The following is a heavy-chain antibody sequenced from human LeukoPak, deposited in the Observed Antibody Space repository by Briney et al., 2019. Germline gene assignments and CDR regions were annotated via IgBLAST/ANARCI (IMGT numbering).Heavy chain of an antibody. Sequence: SETLSLTCTVSGGSISRYYWSWIRQSPGKGLEWMGYIYNGGSTNYNPSLKSRVTMSVDTSMNQLSLKLSSVTAADTALYYCARDEGNGWPLGWHFDLWGRGTLVTVSS. V-gene: IGHV4-59*01. J-gene: IGHJ2*01. D-gene: IGHD6-19*01. CDR2: IYNGGST. CDR1: GGSISRYY. CDR3: ARDEGNGWPLGWHFDL.